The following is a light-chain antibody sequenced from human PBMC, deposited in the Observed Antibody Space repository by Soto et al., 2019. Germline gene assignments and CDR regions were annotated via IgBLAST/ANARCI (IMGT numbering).Light chain of an antibody. CDR3: QQYNNWPRT. Sequence: EILMTQSRVSLSVCPAEIATLSCRASQSVSSSLAWYQQKPGQAPRLLVYGASTRATGIPARFSGSGSGTEFTLTISSLQSEDFAVYYCQQYNNWPRTFGQGTKVDIK. CDR1: QSVSSS. V-gene: IGKV3-15*01. J-gene: IGKJ1*01. CDR2: GAS.